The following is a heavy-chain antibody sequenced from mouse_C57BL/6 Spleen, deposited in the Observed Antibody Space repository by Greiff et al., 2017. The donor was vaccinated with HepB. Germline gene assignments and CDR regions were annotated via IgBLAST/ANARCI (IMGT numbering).Heavy chain of an antibody. CDR3: ARGHYGNYFDC. CDR1: GYAFSSSW. V-gene: IGHV1-82*01. CDR2: IYPGDGDT. Sequence: VQLQESGPELVKPGASVKISCKASGYAFSSSWMNWVKQRPGKGLEWIGRIYPGDGDTNYNGKFKGKATLTADKSSSTAYMQLSSLTSEDSAVYFCARGHYGNYFDCWGQGTTLTVSS. D-gene: IGHD2-1*01. J-gene: IGHJ2*01.